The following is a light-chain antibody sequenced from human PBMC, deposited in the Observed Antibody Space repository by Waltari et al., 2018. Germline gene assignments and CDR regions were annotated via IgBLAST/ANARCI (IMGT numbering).Light chain of an antibody. J-gene: IGKJ4*01. V-gene: IGKV3-20*01. Sequence: EIVLTQSPGTLSLSPGERATLSCRASQSVSSSYLAWYQQKPGQAPRLLSYGASSRATGIPDRFSGSGSGTDFTLTISRLEPEDFAVYYCQQYGSSPLTFGGGTKVGIK. CDR3: QQYGSSPLT. CDR1: QSVSSSY. CDR2: GAS.